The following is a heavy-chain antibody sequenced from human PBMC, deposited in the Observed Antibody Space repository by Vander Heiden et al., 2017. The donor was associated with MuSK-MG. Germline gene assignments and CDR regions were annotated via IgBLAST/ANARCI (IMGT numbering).Heavy chain of an antibody. CDR2: IYYSGST. CDR3: ARDPFGDYDLNI. D-gene: IGHD4-17*01. V-gene: IGHV4-31*03. Sequence: QVQLQESGPGLVQPSQTLSLTCTVSGGSISSGGYYWSWIRQHPGKGLEWIGYIYYSGSTYYNPALKSRVTISVDTSKNKFSLKLRSVTAADTAVYYYARDPFGDYDLNIWGQGTMVTVYS. CDR1: GGSISSGGYY. J-gene: IGHJ3*02.